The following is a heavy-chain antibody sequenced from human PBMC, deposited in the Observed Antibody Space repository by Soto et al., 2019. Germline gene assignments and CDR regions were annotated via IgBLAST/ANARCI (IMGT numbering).Heavy chain of an antibody. V-gene: IGHV2-5*02. CDR1: GFSLSTSGEG. J-gene: IGHJ5*02. CDR3: AHRRDATVRVPATISAWFDP. D-gene: IGHD2-2*01. Sequence: SGPTLVNPTQTLTLTCTFSGFSLSTSGEGVGWIRQPPGKALEWLALIFWGDDKRYNSSLRSRLTITKATSKNQVVLTLTNMDPVDTATYYCAHRRDATVRVPATISAWFDPWGQGTQVTVSS. CDR2: IFWGDDK.